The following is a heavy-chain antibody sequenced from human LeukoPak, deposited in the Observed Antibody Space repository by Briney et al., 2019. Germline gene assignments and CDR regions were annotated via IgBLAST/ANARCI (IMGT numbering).Heavy chain of an antibody. CDR3: ASISHVWSGYYTVHFDY. CDR2: INPNSGDT. J-gene: IGHJ4*02. Sequence: ASVKVSCKTSGYTFTDYFMHWVRQAPGQGLEWMGWINPNSGDTNYAQKFQGRVTMTRDTSISTAYMDLNRLRSDDTAAYYCASISHVWSGYYTVHFDYWGQGTLVTVSS. D-gene: IGHD3-3*02. V-gene: IGHV1-2*02. CDR1: GYTFTDYF.